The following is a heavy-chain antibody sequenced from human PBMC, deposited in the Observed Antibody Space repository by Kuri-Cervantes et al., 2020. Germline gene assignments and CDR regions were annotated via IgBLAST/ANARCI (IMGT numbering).Heavy chain of an antibody. CDR1: GGSISSGGYY. J-gene: IGHJ5*02. V-gene: IGHV4-31*01. CDR3: ARDPVTYCSSTSCYGGWFDP. CDR2: IYYSGST. D-gene: IGHD2-2*01. Sequence: LRLSCTVSGGSISSGGYYWSWIRQHPGKGLEWIGYIYYSGSTYYNPSLKSLVTISVDTSKNQFSLKLSSVTAADTAVYYCARDPVTYCSSTSCYGGWFDPWGQGTLVTVSS.